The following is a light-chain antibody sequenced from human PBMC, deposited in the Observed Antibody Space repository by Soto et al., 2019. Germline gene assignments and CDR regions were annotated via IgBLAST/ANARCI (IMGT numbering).Light chain of an antibody. V-gene: IGKV2-30*01. Sequence: DVVMTQSPLSLPVTLGQPASISCRSSQSLVSSDGDTYLNWFQQRPGQSPRRLIYKVSNRDSGVQDRFSGSGSVTDFTLKISRVEAEDVAMYFCMKGTHWPFTFGPGTKVEIK. CDR2: KVS. CDR3: MKGTHWPFT. J-gene: IGKJ3*01. CDR1: QSLVSSDGDTY.